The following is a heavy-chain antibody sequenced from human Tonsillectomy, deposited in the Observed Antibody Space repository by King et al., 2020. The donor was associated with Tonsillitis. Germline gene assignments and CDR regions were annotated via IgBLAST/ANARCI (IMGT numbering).Heavy chain of an antibody. J-gene: IGHJ2*01. CDR1: GFTFSSYA. CDR2: ISRSGGAR. Sequence: EVQLVESGGRLVEPGGSLRLSCTGSGFTFSSYAMSWVRQAPGKGLEWVSGISRSGGARFYAPSVKGRFTISRDNSENTLFLQMSSLRVEDTSLYYCARYREYDTSGPALWGRGTLVTVSS. D-gene: IGHD2/OR15-2a*01. V-gene: IGHV3-23*04. CDR3: ARYREYDTSGPAL.